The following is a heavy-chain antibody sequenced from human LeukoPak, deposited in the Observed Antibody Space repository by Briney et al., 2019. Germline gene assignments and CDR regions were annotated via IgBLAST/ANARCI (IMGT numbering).Heavy chain of an antibody. J-gene: IGHJ4*02. D-gene: IGHD2-21*02. CDR1: GFTFSTYA. V-gene: IGHV3-23*01. Sequence: GGSLRLSCAASGFTFSTYAMSWVRQAPGKGLECVSAISDSGTRTFYADSVKGRFTTSRDNSKNTLYLHMNSLTVEDTAVYYCAKQDIVVVTAIIFFDYWGRGTLVTVSS. CDR2: ISDSGTRT. CDR3: AKQDIVVVTAIIFFDY.